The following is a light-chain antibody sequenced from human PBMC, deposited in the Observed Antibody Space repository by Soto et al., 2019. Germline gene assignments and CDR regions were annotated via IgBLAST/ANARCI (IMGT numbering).Light chain of an antibody. V-gene: IGKV3-15*01. J-gene: IGKJ1*01. CDR3: QQYVRAPWT. CDR1: QSVSSD. CDR2: GAS. Sequence: IVMTQSPATLSVSPGDRVTLSCRASQSVSSDLAWYQQRPGQAPRLLIYGASTRATGIPARFSGTGSGTEFTLTISSLQSEDFAIYYCQQYVRAPWTFGQGTKVEIK.